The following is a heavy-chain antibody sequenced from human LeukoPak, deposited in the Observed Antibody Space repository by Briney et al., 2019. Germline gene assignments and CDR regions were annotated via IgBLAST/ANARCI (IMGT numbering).Heavy chain of an antibody. J-gene: IGHJ4*02. V-gene: IGHV3-23*01. CDR2: ISGSGGST. CDR3: ASPQGYSSSWYGRYLDY. Sequence: PGGSLRLSCAASGFTFSSYAMSWVRQAPGKGLEWVSAISGSGGSTYYADSVKGRFTISRDNSKNTLYLQMNSLRAEDTAVYYCASPQGYSSSWYGRYLDYWGQGTLVTVSS. D-gene: IGHD6-13*01. CDR1: GFTFSSYA.